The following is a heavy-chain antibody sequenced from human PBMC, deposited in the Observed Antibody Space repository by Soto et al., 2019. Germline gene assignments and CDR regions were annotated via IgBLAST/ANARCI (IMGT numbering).Heavy chain of an antibody. CDR3: ARGGASHNSGYYYFGL. CDR2: FGSSGDT. CDR1: GFTFSSYD. J-gene: IGHJ4*02. D-gene: IGHD3-22*01. Sequence: EVQLEESGGGLVQPGGSLRLSCAASGFTFSSYDMHWVRQVTGKGLEWVSTFGSSGDTYYPGSLKGRFTISSENAKNSLYLQMNSLRAEDTAVYYCARGGASHNSGYYYFGLWGQGTLVTVSS. V-gene: IGHV3-13*04.